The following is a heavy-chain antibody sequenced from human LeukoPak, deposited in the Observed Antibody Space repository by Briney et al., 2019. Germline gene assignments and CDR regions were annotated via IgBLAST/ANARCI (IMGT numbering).Heavy chain of an antibody. V-gene: IGHV3-7*03. D-gene: IGHD6-19*01. CDR1: GFTFSSYW. J-gene: IGHJ4*02. CDR3: ARHLGYSSGWYDFDY. CDR2: IKQDGSEK. Sequence: PGGSLRLSCAASGFTFSSYWMSWVRQAPGKGLEWVANIKQDGSEKYYVDSVKGRFTISRDNVKNSLYLQMNSLRAEDTAVYYCARHLGYSSGWYDFDYWGQGTLVTVSS.